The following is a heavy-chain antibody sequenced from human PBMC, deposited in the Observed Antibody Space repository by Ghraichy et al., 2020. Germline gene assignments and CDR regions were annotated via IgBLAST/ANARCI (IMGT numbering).Heavy chain of an antibody. CDR2: ISGSGSAK. D-gene: IGHD2-2*01. J-gene: IGHJ4*03. CDR3: ASEFGFGVVPAAPDF. V-gene: IGHV3-11*01. Sequence: GGSLRLSCAASGFSFSDYTMNWIRQAPGKGLEYLSFISGSGSAKYHADSVKGRFTISRDNANNSLYLQMNSLRAEDTAVDYCASEFGFGVVPAAPDFWGRGLLVTVSS. CDR1: GFSFSDYT.